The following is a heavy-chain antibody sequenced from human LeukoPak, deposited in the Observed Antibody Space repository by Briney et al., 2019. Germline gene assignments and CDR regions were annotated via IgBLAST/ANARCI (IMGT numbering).Heavy chain of an antibody. V-gene: IGHV4-34*01. CDR1: GGSFSGYY. CDR2: INHSGST. D-gene: IGHD4-23*01. CDR3: ARARAYGGNSRVDY. Sequence: PSETLSLTCAVYGGSFSGYYRSWIRQPPGKGLEWIGEINHSGSTNYNPSLKSRVTISVDTSKNQFSLKLSSVTAADTAVYYCARARAYGGNSRVDYWGQGTLVTVSS. J-gene: IGHJ4*02.